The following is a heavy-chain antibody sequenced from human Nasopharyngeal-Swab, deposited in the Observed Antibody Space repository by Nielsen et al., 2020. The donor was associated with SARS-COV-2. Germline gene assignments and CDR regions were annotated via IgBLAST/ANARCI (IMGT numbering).Heavy chain of an antibody. D-gene: IGHD2-21*02. CDR1: GFDFWKYA. Sequence: GESLKISCAASGFDFWKYAMSWVRQAPGKGLEWVSTVSNNDGSLTFYADSVKGRFTISRDTSKNTVSLQMNSLRAGDTAVYYCAKDDFCPACAFDVWGQGTIVTVSS. CDR2: VSNNDGSLT. CDR3: AKDDFCPACAFDV. J-gene: IGHJ3*01. V-gene: IGHV3-23*01.